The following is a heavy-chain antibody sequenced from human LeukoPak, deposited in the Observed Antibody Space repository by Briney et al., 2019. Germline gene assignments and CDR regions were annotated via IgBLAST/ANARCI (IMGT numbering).Heavy chain of an antibody. CDR1: GFTFSSYA. CDR3: ARVDYSYYFDY. CDR2: ISYDGSNK. J-gene: IGHJ4*02. D-gene: IGHD2-15*01. V-gene: IGHV3-30*04. Sequence: GGSLRLSCAASGFTFSSYAMHWVRQAPGKGLEWVALISYDGSNKYYADSVKGRFTISRDNSKNTLYLQMNSLRAEDTAVYYCARVDYSYYFDYWGQGTLVTVSS.